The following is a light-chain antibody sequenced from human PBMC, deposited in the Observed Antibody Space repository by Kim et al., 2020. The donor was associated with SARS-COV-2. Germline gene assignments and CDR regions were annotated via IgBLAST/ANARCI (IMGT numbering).Light chain of an antibody. CDR3: QQYNYYPYT. V-gene: IGKV1-5*01. CDR1: QSINSW. J-gene: IGKJ2*01. CDR2: AAS. Sequence: SASVGDRFTITCRASQSINSWLAWYQQKPGKAPNLLIYAASSLESGVPSRFSGSRSGTEFTLTITSLQPDDFATYYCQQYNYYPYTFGQGTKLEI.